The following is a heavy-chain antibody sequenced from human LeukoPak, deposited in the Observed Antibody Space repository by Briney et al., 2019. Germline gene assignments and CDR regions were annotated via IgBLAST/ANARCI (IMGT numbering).Heavy chain of an antibody. Sequence: PGGSLRLSCEGSGFSINGYAMSWVRQAPGKGLEWVAVTGGSDDNTHYADSVKGRFSISRDTSESRLFLQMNSLRPDDSALYYCTKDLMTGFSSGWYLAYWGQGTLVTVSS. J-gene: IGHJ4*02. V-gene: IGHV3-23*01. CDR1: GFSINGYA. CDR2: TGGSDDNT. CDR3: TKDLMTGFSSGWYLAY. D-gene: IGHD6-25*01.